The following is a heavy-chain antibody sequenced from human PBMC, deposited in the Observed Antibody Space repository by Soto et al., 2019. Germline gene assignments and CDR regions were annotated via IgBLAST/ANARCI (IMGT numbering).Heavy chain of an antibody. CDR1: GYPFPSFE. V-gene: IGHV1-3*01. D-gene: IGHD3-10*01. CDR3: ARESNYYQDFFQN. Sequence: ASVKVSCKTSGYPFPSFEVHWIRQAPGQRPEWMGGISNAGSGNTKYSQKFQDRLTITGDKRATTVYMALSSLTSEDTATYYCARESNYYQDFFQNWGQGTQVTVSS. CDR2: ISNAGSGNT. J-gene: IGHJ4*02.